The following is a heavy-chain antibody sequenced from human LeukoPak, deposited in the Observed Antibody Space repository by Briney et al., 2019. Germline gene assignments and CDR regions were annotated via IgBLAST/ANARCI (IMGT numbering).Heavy chain of an antibody. CDR1: GFTFSNYG. CDR3: AKSRAPTADPDAFDI. V-gene: IGHV3-30*02. CDR2: IRYGRSHETNE. D-gene: IGHD1-14*01. J-gene: IGHJ3*02. Sequence: GGSLRLSCAGSGFTFSNYGIHWVRQAPGKGLEWVAFIRYGRSHETNEYYADSVKGRFTISRDNSKNSLFLQLNSLRPEDTAIYYCAKSRAPTADPDAFDIWGQGTMVTVSS.